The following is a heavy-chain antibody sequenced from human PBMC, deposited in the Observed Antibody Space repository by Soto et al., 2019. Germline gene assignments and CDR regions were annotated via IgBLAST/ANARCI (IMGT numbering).Heavy chain of an antibody. J-gene: IGHJ6*02. D-gene: IGHD6-13*01. CDR2: ISSRSSII. Sequence: EVQLVESGGGLVQPGGSLRLSCAASGFTFSTYSMNWVRQAPGKGLEWVSFISSRSSIIYYADSVKGRFTISRDKAKNSLYLQMNSLRDEDTAVYYCARESIATADIDPYLDVWGQGTTVTVSS. V-gene: IGHV3-48*02. CDR3: ARESIATADIDPYLDV. CDR1: GFTFSTYS.